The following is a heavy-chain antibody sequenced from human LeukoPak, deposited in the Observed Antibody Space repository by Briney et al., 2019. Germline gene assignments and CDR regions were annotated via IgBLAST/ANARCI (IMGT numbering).Heavy chain of an antibody. Sequence: SETLSLTCAVYGGSFSGYYWSWIRQPPGKGLEWIGEINHSGSTNYNPSLKSRVTISVDTSKSQFSLKLSSVTAADTAVYYCARGPRIAARRGFDYWGQGTRVTVSS. CDR2: INHSGST. D-gene: IGHD6-6*01. CDR1: GGSFSGYY. J-gene: IGHJ4*02. CDR3: ARGPRIAARRGFDY. V-gene: IGHV4-34*01.